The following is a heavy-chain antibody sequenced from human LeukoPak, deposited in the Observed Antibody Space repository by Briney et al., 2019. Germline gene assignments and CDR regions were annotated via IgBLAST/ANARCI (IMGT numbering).Heavy chain of an antibody. J-gene: IGHJ4*02. CDR2: ISYDGSNI. V-gene: IGHV3-30*19. CDR3: ARASLAGAFDF. Sequence: PGGSLRLSCAASGFTFSSYGMHWVRQAPGKGLEWVALISYDGSNIYYADSVRGRFTISRDNSKNTLYLQMNSLKVEDTAAYYCARASLAGAFDFWGQGPLVTVSS. CDR1: GFTFSSYG. D-gene: IGHD3-10*01.